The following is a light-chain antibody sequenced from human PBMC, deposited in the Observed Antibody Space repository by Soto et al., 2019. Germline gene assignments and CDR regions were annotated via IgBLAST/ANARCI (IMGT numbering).Light chain of an antibody. J-gene: IGLJ1*01. Sequence: QSALTQPRSVSGSPGQSVTSSCTGTSSDIGSYDFVSWYQQHPGKAPKLIIFDVNKRPSGVPDRFSGSKARIAATLTISGLQAEDEADYYCCSYAGRYTYVFGSGTKVTVL. V-gene: IGLV2-11*01. CDR2: DVN. CDR1: SSDIGSYDF. CDR3: CSYAGRYTYV.